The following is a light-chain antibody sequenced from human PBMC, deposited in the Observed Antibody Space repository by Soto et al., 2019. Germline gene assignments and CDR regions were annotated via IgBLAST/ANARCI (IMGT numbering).Light chain of an antibody. CDR3: SSYAGSKLV. CDR2: EGS. CDR1: SSDVGSYNL. Sequence: QSVLTQPASVSGSPGQSITISCTGTSSDVGSYNLVSWYQQHPGKAPKLMIYEGSKRPSGVSNRFSGSKSGNTASLTVSGIQAEDEADYHCSSYAGSKLVFGGGTKVTV. J-gene: IGLJ2*01. V-gene: IGLV2-14*02.